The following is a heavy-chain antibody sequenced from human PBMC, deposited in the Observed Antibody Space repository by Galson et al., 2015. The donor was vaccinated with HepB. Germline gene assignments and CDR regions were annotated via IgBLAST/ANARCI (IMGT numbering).Heavy chain of an antibody. Sequence: PALVKPTQTLTLTCTFSGFSLSTSGMCVSWIRQPPGKALEWLALIDWDDDKYYSTSLKTRLTISKDTSKNQVVLTMTNMDPVDTATYYCARIRIFGADYYYGMDVWGQGTTVTVSS. CDR2: IDWDDDK. CDR3: ARIRIFGADYYYGMDV. J-gene: IGHJ6*02. CDR1: GFSLSTSGMC. V-gene: IGHV2-70*01. D-gene: IGHD3-3*02.